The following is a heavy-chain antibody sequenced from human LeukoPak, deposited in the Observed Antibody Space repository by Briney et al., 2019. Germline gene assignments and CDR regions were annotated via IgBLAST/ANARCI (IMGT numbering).Heavy chain of an antibody. V-gene: IGHV3-23*01. CDR2: ISGSGGST. Sequence: PGGSLRLSRAASGFTFSSYAMSWVRQAPGKGLEWVSAISGSGGSTYYADSVKGRFTISRDNSKNTLYLQMNSLRAEDTAVYYCARDRERSSGYYDYWGQGTLVTVSS. CDR3: ARDRERSSGYYDY. D-gene: IGHD3-22*01. J-gene: IGHJ4*02. CDR1: GFTFSSYA.